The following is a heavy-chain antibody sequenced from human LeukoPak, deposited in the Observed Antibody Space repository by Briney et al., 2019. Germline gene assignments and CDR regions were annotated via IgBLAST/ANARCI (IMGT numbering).Heavy chain of an antibody. V-gene: IGHV4-61*02. D-gene: IGHD1-7*01. Sequence: SQTLSLTCTVSGGSISSGSYYWSWIRQPAGKGLEWIGRIYTSGSTNYNPSLKSRVTISVDTSKNQFSLKLSSVTAADTAVYYCAREMGDGIYNWNSNGWFDPWGQGTLVTVSS. J-gene: IGHJ5*02. CDR2: IYTSGST. CDR3: AREMGDGIYNWNSNGWFDP. CDR1: GGSISSGSYY.